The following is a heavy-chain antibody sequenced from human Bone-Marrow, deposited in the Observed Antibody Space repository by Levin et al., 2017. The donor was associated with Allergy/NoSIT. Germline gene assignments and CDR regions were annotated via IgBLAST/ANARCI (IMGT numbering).Heavy chain of an antibody. CDR1: GFIFSSYG. CDR3: AKEGSGSSCYAFDY. D-gene: IGHD2-2*01. V-gene: IGHV3-30*18. J-gene: IGHJ4*02. CDR2: ISSDGGTE. Sequence: GGSLRLSCAASGFIFSSYGIHWVRQAPGEGLEWVAVISSDGGTEYYADSVKGRFTISRDNSKNTLFLQMNSLRAEDTAIYYCAKEGSGSSCYAFDYWGQGTLVTVSS.